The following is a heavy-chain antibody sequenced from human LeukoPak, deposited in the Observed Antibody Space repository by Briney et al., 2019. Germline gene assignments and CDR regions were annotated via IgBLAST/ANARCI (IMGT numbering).Heavy chain of an antibody. CDR3: GLSSMNPSYYYGIDV. J-gene: IGHJ6*02. Sequence: GGSLRLSCAASGFIFSDYYMTWIRQAPGKGLDWVSYIDRSGATAFYADSVEGRFTMSRDNARNSLHLQMNDLRPEDSAVYYCGLSSMNPSYYYGIDVWGQGTTVRVSS. CDR1: GFIFSDYY. V-gene: IGHV3-11*01. D-gene: IGHD6-19*01. CDR2: IDRSGATA.